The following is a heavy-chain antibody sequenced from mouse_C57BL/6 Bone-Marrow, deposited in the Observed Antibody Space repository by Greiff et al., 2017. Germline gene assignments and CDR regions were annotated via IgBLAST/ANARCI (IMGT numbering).Heavy chain of an antibody. CDR1: GYAFSSSW. D-gene: IGHD1-1*01. J-gene: IGHJ2*01. Sequence: QVQLQQSGPELVKPGASVKISCKASGYAFSSSWMNWVKQRPGKGLEWIGRIYPGDGDTNYNGKFKGKATLTADKSSSTAYMQLSSLTSEDSAVYFCAITTVVAYYFDYWGQGTTLTVSS. CDR3: AITTVVAYYFDY. V-gene: IGHV1-82*01. CDR2: IYPGDGDT.